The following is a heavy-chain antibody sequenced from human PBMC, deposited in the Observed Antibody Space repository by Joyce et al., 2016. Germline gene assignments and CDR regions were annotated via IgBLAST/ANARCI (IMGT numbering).Heavy chain of an antibody. Sequence: EVQLVESGGGLVQPGRSLRLSCAASGFTFEDYAMHWVRQAPGKGLGWVSGNSWNSGNRGYADSVKGRFTISRDNAKNSLYLQMNSLRAEDTALYYCAAWGYSSSWYAGWGQGTLVTVSS. CDR1: GFTFEDYA. CDR3: AAWGYSSSWYAG. J-gene: IGHJ4*02. V-gene: IGHV3-9*01. CDR2: NSWNSGNR. D-gene: IGHD6-13*01.